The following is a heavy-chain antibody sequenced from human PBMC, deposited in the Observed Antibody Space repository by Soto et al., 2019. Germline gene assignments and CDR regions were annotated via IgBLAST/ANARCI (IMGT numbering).Heavy chain of an antibody. CDR1: GGPVSSYA. CDR2: IITIFGTA. Sequence: SGKVSAKACGGPVSSYAISWARQAPGQGLEWMGRIITIFGTANYAQKFQGRVTITAPKSTSTAYMQLSSLRSEDTAVYSCARDSVLMVHAIKVSRSYGMDVWGQGTTVTVSA. J-gene: IGHJ6*01. D-gene: IGHD2-8*01. CDR3: ARDSVLMVHAIKVSRSYGMDV. V-gene: IGHV1-69*06.